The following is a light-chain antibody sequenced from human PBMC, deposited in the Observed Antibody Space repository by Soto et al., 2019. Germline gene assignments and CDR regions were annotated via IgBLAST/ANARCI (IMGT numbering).Light chain of an antibody. CDR2: GAS. CDR3: QHYSDSTWT. J-gene: IGKJ1*01. Sequence: EIVLTQSPGTLSLTPGEGATLSCRASQAIRSTSLVWYQKKPGQAPRLLMYGASTRASGFPDRFSGLGFETDFTPTISEVEPEDFAVYYCQHYSDSTWTFGQGTRVEI. CDR1: QAIRSTS. V-gene: IGKV3-20*01.